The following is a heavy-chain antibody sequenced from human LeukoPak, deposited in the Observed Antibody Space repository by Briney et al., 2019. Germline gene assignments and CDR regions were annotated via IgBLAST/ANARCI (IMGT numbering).Heavy chain of an antibody. Sequence: SETLSLTCAVYGGSFSGYYWSWIRQPPGKGLEWIGEINHSGSTNYNPSLKSRVTISVDTSQNQFSLKLSSVTAADTAVYYCARVGVRFLEWFRPGGWFDPWGQGTLVTVSS. J-gene: IGHJ5*02. V-gene: IGHV4-34*01. CDR3: ARVGVRFLEWFRPGGWFDP. CDR1: GGSFSGYY. CDR2: INHSGST. D-gene: IGHD3-3*01.